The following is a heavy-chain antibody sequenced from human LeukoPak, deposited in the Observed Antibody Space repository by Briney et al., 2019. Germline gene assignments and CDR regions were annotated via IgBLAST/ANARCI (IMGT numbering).Heavy chain of an antibody. CDR3: ARLPSYYYYMDV. CDR2: ISYSGST. V-gene: IGHV4-39*07. CDR1: GGSIRSSRYY. J-gene: IGHJ6*03. Sequence: SETLSLTCIVSGGSIRSSRYYWGWIRRPPGKGLEWIGSISYSGSTYYNPSLKSRLTISVDTSKNQFSLKLSSVTAADTAVYYCARLPSYYYYMDVWGKGTTVTVSS.